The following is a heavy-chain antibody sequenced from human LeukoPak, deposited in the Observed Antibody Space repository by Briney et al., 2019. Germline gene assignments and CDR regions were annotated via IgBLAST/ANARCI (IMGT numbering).Heavy chain of an antibody. V-gene: IGHV1-18*01. CDR1: GYTFTSYG. J-gene: IGHJ4*02. CDR3: AREIRGYGGNSFDY. CDR2: ISAYNGNT. D-gene: IGHD4-23*01. Sequence: ASVKVSCKASGYTFTSYGLSWVRQAPGQGLEWMGWISAYNGNTNYAQKLQGRVTMTTDTSTSTAYMELSSLRSEDTAVYYCAREIRGYGGNSFDYWGQGTLVTVSS.